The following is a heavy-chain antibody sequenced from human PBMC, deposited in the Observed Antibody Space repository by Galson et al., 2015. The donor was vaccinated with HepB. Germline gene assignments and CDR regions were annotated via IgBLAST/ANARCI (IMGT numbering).Heavy chain of an antibody. CDR1: GFSISSGYH. CDR2: IFHSGTT. Sequence: ETLSLTCSVSGFSISSGYHWGWIRQPPGRGLEWIGSIFHSGTTYYNPSLKGRVTISVDTSKNQFSLRLSSVTAADTAVYYCARDAYDTQLWGQGTLVTVSS. J-gene: IGHJ4*02. V-gene: IGHV4-38-2*02. D-gene: IGHD3-22*01. CDR3: ARDAYDTQL.